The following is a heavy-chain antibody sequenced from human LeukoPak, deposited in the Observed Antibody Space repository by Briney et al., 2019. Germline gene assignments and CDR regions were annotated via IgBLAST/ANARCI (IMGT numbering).Heavy chain of an antibody. Sequence: GGSLRLSCAASGFTFDDYAMHWVRQAPGKGLEWVSSISWNSGSIYYADSVKGRFTISRDNAKNSLYLQMNSLRAEDTAVYYCARRYCSSTSCYSGHDYWGQGTLVTVSS. J-gene: IGHJ4*02. CDR1: GFTFDDYA. V-gene: IGHV3-9*01. CDR2: ISWNSGSI. D-gene: IGHD2-2*01. CDR3: ARRYCSSTSCYSGHDY.